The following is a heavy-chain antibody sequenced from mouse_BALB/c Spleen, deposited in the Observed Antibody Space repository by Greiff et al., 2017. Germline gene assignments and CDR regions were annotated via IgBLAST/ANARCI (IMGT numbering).Heavy chain of an antibody. CDR1: GYTFTSYY. D-gene: IGHD2-3*01. CDR2: INPSNGGT. J-gene: IGHJ4*01. V-gene: IGHV1S81*02. Sequence: VQLQQSGAELVKPGASVKLSCKASGYTFTSYYMYWVKQRPGQGLEWIGEINPSNGGTNFNEKFKSKATLTVDKSSSTAYMQLSSLTSEDSAVYYCTRPGDGYYDAMDYWGQGTSVTVSS. CDR3: TRPGDGYYDAMDY.